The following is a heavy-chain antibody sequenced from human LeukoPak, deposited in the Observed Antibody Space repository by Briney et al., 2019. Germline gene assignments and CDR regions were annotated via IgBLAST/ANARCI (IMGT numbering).Heavy chain of an antibody. Sequence: GGSLRLPCAASGFTFSSYGMHWVRQAPGKGLEWVAVISYDGSNKYYADSVKGRFTISRDNSKNTLYLQMNSLRAEDTAVYYCAKDGYCSSTSCPGAREHTEWGQGTLVTVSS. D-gene: IGHD2-2*03. CDR3: AKDGYCSSTSCPGAREHTE. CDR1: GFTFSSYG. V-gene: IGHV3-30*18. J-gene: IGHJ4*02. CDR2: ISYDGSNK.